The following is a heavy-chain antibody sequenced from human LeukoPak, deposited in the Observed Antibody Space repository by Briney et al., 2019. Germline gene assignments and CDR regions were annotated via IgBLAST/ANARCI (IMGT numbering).Heavy chain of an antibody. D-gene: IGHD5-18*01. Sequence: GGSLRLSCAASGFTFSSYGMSWVRQAPGKGLEWVSAISGSGGNTYYADSVKGRFTISRDNSKNTLYLQMNSLRAEDTAVYYCAKPSGYSYGYSADYWGQGTLVTVSS. V-gene: IGHV3-23*01. J-gene: IGHJ4*02. CDR1: GFTFSSYG. CDR2: ISGSGGNT. CDR3: AKPSGYSYGYSADY.